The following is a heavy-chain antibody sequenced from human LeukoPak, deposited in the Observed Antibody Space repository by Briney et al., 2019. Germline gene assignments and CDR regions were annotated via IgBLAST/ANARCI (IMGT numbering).Heavy chain of an antibody. CDR3: ARDLDYDSSGIDY. V-gene: IGHV3-21*01. J-gene: IGHJ4*02. Sequence: GGSLRLSCAASGFTFSSYSMNWVRQAPAKGLEWVSSISSSSSYIYYADSVKGRFTISRDNAKNSLYLQMNSLRAEDTAVYYCARDLDYDSSGIDYWGQGTLVTVSS. CDR2: ISSSSSYI. D-gene: IGHD3-22*01. CDR1: GFTFSSYS.